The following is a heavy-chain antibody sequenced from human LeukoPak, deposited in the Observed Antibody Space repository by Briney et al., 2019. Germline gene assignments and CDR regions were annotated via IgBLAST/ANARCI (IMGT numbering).Heavy chain of an antibody. CDR2: TVGGGDGT. V-gene: IGHV3-23*01. CDR1: GFTFSSTS. CDR3: AKGYYYGSGTLDY. Sequence: PGGSLRLSCAASGFTFSSTSMSWVRQAPGKGLEWVAVTVGGGDGTYYADSVKGRFTISRDNSNNTLYLQMNSLRAEDTAVYYCAKGYYYGSGTLDYWGQGTLVTVSS. J-gene: IGHJ4*02. D-gene: IGHD3-10*01.